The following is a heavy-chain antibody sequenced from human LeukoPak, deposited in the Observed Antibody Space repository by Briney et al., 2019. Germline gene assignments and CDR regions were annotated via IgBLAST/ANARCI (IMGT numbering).Heavy chain of an antibody. Sequence: GGSLRLSCAASGFTFSNYWMSWVRQAPGKGLEWVAHMNKGGSETTNVDSVKGRFTIPRDNAKNSLYLQMNSLRGEDTAVYYCARGGYSSSSVDYWGQGTLVTVSS. CDR3: ARGGYSSSSVDY. V-gene: IGHV3-7*01. J-gene: IGHJ4*02. CDR2: MNKGGSET. D-gene: IGHD6-6*01. CDR1: GFTFSNYW.